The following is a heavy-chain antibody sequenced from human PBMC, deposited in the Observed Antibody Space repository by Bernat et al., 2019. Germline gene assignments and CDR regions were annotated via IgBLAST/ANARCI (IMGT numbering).Heavy chain of an antibody. D-gene: IGHD3-22*01. CDR1: VESISTYY. Sequence: QVQLQESGPGLVKPSETLSLTCTVSVESISTYYWGWIRQPPGKGLEWIGSIYYSGSTYYNPSLKSRVTISVDTSKNQFSLKLSSVTAADTAVYYCARPTIYDSSGYYFDYWGQGTLVTVSS. J-gene: IGHJ4*02. CDR2: IYYSGST. V-gene: IGHV4-59*05. CDR3: ARPTIYDSSGYYFDY.